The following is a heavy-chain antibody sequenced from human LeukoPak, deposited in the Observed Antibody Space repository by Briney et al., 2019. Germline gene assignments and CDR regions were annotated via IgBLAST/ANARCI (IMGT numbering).Heavy chain of an antibody. CDR2: IYYSGST. V-gene: IGHV4-39*07. CDR1: GGSISSSSYY. CDR3: ARGPMYTSGWYVY. D-gene: IGHD6-19*01. Sequence: SETLSLTCTVSGGSISSSSYYWGWIRQPPGKGLEWIGSIYYSGSTYYNPSLKSRVTISLDTSQNQFSLKLSSVTAADTAVYYCARGPMYTSGWYVYWGQGTLVTVSS. J-gene: IGHJ4*02.